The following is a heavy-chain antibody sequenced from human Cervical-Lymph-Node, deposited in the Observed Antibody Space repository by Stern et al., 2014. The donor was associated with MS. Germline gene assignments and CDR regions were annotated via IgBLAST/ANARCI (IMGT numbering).Heavy chain of an antibody. V-gene: IGHV1-69*06. J-gene: IGHJ5*01. D-gene: IGHD3-10*01. CDR3: SRGRGDYDSNWFDS. Sequence: QVQLVQSGAEVKKPGSSVKVSCKASGDTISNLGIHWLRQAPGQRLEWMGVIVPMFGQPNYAQKFLGRVTITPDKSTNTAHMGLITLTFEDAAVYYCSRGRGDYDSNWFDSWGQGTLVTVSS. CDR1: GDTISNLG. CDR2: IVPMFGQP.